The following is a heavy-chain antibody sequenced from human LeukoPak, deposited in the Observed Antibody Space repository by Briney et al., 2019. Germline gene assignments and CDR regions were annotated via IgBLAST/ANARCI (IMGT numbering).Heavy chain of an antibody. Sequence: SGGSLRLSCAASGFTFSNAWMSWVRQAPGKGLEWVGRIKSKTDGGTTDYAAPVKGRFTISRDDSRNTLYLQMNSLKTEDTAVYYCTTDLLRIVHIDYWGQGTLVTVSS. CDR3: TTDLLRIVHIDY. CDR1: GFTFSNAW. J-gene: IGHJ4*02. D-gene: IGHD1-26*01. V-gene: IGHV3-15*01. CDR2: IKSKTDGGTT.